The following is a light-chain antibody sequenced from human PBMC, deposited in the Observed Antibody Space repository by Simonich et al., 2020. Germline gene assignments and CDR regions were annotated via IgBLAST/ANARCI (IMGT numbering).Light chain of an antibody. J-gene: IGLJ3*02. Sequence: QLVLTQSPSASASLGASVKLTCTLSSGPSSYAIAWHQQPPEKGPRYLMKLNSDGSHSKGDGIPDRFSGSSSGAERYLTISSLQSEDEADYYCQTWGTGMVFGGGTKLTVL. CDR3: QTWGTGMV. CDR2: LNSDGSH. CDR1: SGPSSYA. V-gene: IGLV4-69*01.